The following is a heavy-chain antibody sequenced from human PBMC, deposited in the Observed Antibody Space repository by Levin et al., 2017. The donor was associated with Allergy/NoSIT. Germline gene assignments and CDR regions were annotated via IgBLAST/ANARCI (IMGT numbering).Heavy chain of an antibody. D-gene: IGHD3-10*01. CDR3: ARRAVAASSLNYFGTQFDS. V-gene: IGHV5-51*01. CDR2: IYGADSDT. Sequence: PGESLKISCTGSGYSFVSYWIAWVRQVPGKGLEWMGIIYGADSDTRYSPSFQGQVTMSLDRSTKTAYLQWGSLRASDTAIYFCARRAVAASSLNYFGTQFDSWGQGTLVTVSS. J-gene: IGHJ4*02. CDR1: GYSFVSYW.